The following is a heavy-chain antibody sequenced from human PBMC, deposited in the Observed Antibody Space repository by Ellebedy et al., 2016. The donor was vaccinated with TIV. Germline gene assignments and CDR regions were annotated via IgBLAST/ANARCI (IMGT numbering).Heavy chain of an antibody. CDR3: AKEIARSYGMDV. CDR1: GFTFSSYG. D-gene: IGHD2/OR15-2a*01. V-gene: IGHV3-30*18. Sequence: GESLKISCAASGFTFSSYGMHWVRQAPGKGLEWVACRTYDGSNKYYADSVKGRFTISRDNSKNTLYLQMNSLRAEDTAVYYCAKEIARSYGMDVWGQGTTVTVSS. J-gene: IGHJ6*02. CDR2: RTYDGSNK.